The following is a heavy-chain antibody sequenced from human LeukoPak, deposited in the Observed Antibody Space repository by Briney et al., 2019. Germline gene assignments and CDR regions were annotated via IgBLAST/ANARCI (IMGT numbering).Heavy chain of an antibody. V-gene: IGHV1-69*04. CDR2: IIPVLGIA. J-gene: IGHJ6*02. CDR3: ARDEGGYGMDV. Sequence: SVKVSCKASGGTFSSYAISWVRQAPGQGLEWMGRIIPVLGIANYAQKFQGRVTITADKSTSTAYMELSSLRSEDTAVYYCARDEGGYGMDVWGQGTTVTVSS. CDR1: GGTFSSYA.